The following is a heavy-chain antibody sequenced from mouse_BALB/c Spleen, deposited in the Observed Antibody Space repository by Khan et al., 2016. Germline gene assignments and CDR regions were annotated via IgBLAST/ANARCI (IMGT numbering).Heavy chain of an antibody. V-gene: IGHV9-3-1*01. CDR2: INTYTGEP. Sequence: QIQLVQSGPELKKPGETVKISCKASGYTFTNYGMNWVKQAPGKGLKWMGWINTYTGEPTYADDFKGRFAFSLETSASTAYLQINNLKNEDTATCFCARGITVYAMDYWGQGTSVTVSS. CDR3: ARGITVYAMDY. CDR1: GYTFTNYG. D-gene: IGHD2-4*01. J-gene: IGHJ4*01.